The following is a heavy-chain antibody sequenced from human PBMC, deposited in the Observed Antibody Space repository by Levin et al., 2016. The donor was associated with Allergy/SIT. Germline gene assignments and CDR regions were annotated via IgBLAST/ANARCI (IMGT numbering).Heavy chain of an antibody. Sequence: SETLSLTCTVSGGSISSGGYYWSWIRQHPGKGLEWIGYIYYSGSTYYNPSLKSRVTISVDTSKNQFSLKLSSVTAADTAVYYCARSESEWAFDIWGQGTMVTVSS. D-gene: IGHD3-3*01. V-gene: IGHV4-31*03. CDR3: ARSESEWAFDI. CDR2: IYYSGST. J-gene: IGHJ3*02. CDR1: GGSISSGGYY.